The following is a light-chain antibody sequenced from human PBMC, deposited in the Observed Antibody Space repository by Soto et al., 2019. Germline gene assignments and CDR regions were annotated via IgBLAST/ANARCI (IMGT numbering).Light chain of an antibody. CDR2: GTS. J-gene: IGKJ2*01. V-gene: IGKV3-20*01. CDR3: QHYGRSPPHT. Sequence: EIVLTQSPGTLSLSLGERATLSCRASQSVSGTYSAWYQQKPGQAPRLLIYGTSKRAAGIPDRFSGSVSGTDFSLTISRLEPEDFAVYYCQHYGRSPPHTCGQGTKLEIK. CDR1: QSVSGTY.